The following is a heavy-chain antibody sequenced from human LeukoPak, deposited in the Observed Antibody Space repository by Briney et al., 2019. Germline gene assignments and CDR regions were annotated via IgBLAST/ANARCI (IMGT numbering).Heavy chain of an antibody. D-gene: IGHD2-2*01. Sequence: ASVKVSCKASGYTFTSYYMHWVRQAPGQGLEWMGIINPSSGSTSYAQKFQGRVTMTRDTSTSTVYMELSSLRPEDTAVYYCARSIVVVPAANLDAFDIWGQGTMVTVSS. CDR3: ARSIVVVPAANLDAFDI. CDR2: INPSSGST. V-gene: IGHV1-46*01. CDR1: GYTFTSYY. J-gene: IGHJ3*02.